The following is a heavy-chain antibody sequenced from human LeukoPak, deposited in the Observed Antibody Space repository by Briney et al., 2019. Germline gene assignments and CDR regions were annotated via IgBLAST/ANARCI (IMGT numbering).Heavy chain of an antibody. CDR2: IYYSGST. CDR3: ASPQGVNAFDI. CDR1: GFTFSSYE. J-gene: IGHJ3*02. D-gene: IGHD3-16*01. V-gene: IGHV4-39*07. Sequence: GSLRLSCAASGFTFSSYEMNWVRQAPGKGLEWIGSIYYSGSTYYNPSLKSRVTISVDTSKNQFSLKLSSVTAADTAVYYCASPQGVNAFDIWGQGTMVTVSS.